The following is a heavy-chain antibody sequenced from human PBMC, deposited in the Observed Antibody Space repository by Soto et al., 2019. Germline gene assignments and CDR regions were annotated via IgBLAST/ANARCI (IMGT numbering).Heavy chain of an antibody. J-gene: IGHJ5*02. CDR1: GFTFSSYA. D-gene: IGHD5-18*01. Sequence: LRLSCAASGFTFSSYAMSWVRQAPGKGLEWVSLISGSGGSRYYADSVKGRFTISRDNSKNTLYLQMNSLRADDTAVYYCAKVMVKNWFDPWGQGTLVTVSS. CDR2: ISGSGGSR. V-gene: IGHV3-23*01. CDR3: AKVMVKNWFDP.